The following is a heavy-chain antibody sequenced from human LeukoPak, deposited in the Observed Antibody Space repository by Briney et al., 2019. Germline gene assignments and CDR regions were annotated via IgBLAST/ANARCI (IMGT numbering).Heavy chain of an antibody. Sequence: PSETLSLTCTVSGGSISSYYWGWIRQPPGKGLEWIGSMYHSGSTYYNPSLKSRVTISVDTSKKQFSLKLNSVTAADTAVYYCARANYYDTSGYSRGAFDIWGQGTMVTVSS. D-gene: IGHD3-22*01. V-gene: IGHV4-38-2*02. CDR1: GGSISSYY. CDR3: ARANYYDTSGYSRGAFDI. J-gene: IGHJ3*02. CDR2: MYHSGST.